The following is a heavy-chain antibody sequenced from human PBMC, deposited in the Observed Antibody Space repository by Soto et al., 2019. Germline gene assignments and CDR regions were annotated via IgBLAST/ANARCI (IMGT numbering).Heavy chain of an antibody. CDR2: AYYSEST. CDR1: GDSIIGIYQ. D-gene: IGHD1-1*01. CDR3: ARHRNWKVDY. J-gene: IGHJ4*02. V-gene: IGHV4-39*01. Sequence: SETLSLTCAVSGDSIIGIYQWGWIRQPPGRGLEWIGSAYYSESTYYNPSLKSRVTISVDTSKNQFSLKVSSVTAADTAVYYCARHRNWKVDYWGQGTLVTVSS.